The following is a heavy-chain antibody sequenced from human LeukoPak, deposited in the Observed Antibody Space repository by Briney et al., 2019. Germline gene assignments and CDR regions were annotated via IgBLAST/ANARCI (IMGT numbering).Heavy chain of an antibody. CDR1: VFTFSDHY. CDR3: ARGGSYVAFDI. V-gene: IGHV3-72*01. CDR2: TRNKANSYST. Sequence: GGSLRLSCAASVFTFSDHYMDWVRQAPGKGLEWVGRTRNKANSYSTEYAASVKGRFTISRDDSKNSLYLQMNSLKTEDTAVYYCARGGSYVAFDIWGQGTMVTVSS. J-gene: IGHJ3*02. D-gene: IGHD1-26*01.